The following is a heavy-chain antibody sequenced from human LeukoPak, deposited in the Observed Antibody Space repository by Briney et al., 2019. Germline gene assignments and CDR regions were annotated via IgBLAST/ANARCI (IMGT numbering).Heavy chain of an antibody. V-gene: IGHV3-69-1*01. J-gene: IGHJ3*02. Sequence: GGSLRLSCAASGFTVSSNYMSWVRQAPGKGLEWVSSISSSSYIYYADSVKGRFTISRDNAKNSLYLQMNSLRAEDTAVYYCAREGWDSPGSFDIWGQGTMVTVSS. CDR3: AREGWDSPGSFDI. CDR2: ISSSSYI. CDR1: GFTVSSNY. D-gene: IGHD1-26*01.